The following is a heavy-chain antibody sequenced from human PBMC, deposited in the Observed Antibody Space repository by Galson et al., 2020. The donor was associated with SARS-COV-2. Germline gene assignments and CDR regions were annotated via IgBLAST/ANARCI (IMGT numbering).Heavy chain of an antibody. CDR3: AKDSYYDILTGYSAAFDI. V-gene: IGHV3-9*01. Sequence: SLKISCAASGFRFDDFAMHWVRQVPGKGLEWVSGISWNSGNVDYADSVKGRLTISRDNAKKSLYLQINSLRAEDTALYYCAKDSYYDILTGYSAAFDIWGQGTMVTVSS. D-gene: IGHD3-9*01. CDR1: GFRFDDFA. J-gene: IGHJ3*02. CDR2: ISWNSGNV.